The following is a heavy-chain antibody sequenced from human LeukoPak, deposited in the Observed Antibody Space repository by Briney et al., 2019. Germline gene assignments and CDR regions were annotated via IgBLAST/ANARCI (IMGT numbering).Heavy chain of an antibody. D-gene: IGHD2-8*01. CDR1: GFIVNSYV. CDR2: IRGSGGST. Sequence: GGSLRLSCAASGFIVNSYVMSWVRQAPGKGLEWVSLIRGSGGSTYYADSVRGLFTISRDNSKNTLYLQMNSLRAEDTAVYYCAKDMGYFTGMDVWGQGTTVTVSS. CDR3: AKDMGYFTGMDV. J-gene: IGHJ6*02. V-gene: IGHV3-23*01.